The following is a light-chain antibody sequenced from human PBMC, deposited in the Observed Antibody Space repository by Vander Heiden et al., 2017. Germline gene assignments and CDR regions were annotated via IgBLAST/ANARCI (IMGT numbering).Light chain of an antibody. Sequence: SYELTQPPSVSVSPGQTASITCSGDKLGDKYACWYQQKPGQSPLLVIYQDSKRPSGIPERFSGSNSGTTATLPISGTQAMDEADYYCQAWDSSTVVFGGGTKLTVL. CDR3: QAWDSSTVV. CDR2: QDS. J-gene: IGLJ2*01. CDR1: KLGDKY. V-gene: IGLV3-1*01.